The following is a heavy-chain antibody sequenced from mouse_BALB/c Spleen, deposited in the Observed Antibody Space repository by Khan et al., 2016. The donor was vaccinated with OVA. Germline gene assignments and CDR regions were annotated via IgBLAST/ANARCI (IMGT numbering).Heavy chain of an antibody. Sequence: QIQLVQSGPELKKPGETVKISCKASGYTFTNYGMNWVKQAPGKGLKWMGWINTYTEEPTYADDFKGRFAFSLENSATTAYLQINNLKNEDTATDVCSSSRYCCFDDWGAGTTVTVSS. D-gene: IGHD1-1*01. CDR3: SSSRYCCFDD. V-gene: IGHV9-3-1*01. CDR2: INTYTEEP. J-gene: IGHJ1*01. CDR1: GYTFTNYG.